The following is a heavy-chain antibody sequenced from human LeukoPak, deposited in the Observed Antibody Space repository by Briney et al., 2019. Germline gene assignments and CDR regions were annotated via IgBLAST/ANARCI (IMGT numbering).Heavy chain of an antibody. Sequence: SGTLSLTCAVSGGSINSNWWSWVRQPPGKGLEWIGETSRSGSPNYNLSLKGRVSISTDTSKNRFSLKVNSVTAADTAVYYCARTRAFCYSFCGFDIWGQGTLVTVSS. V-gene: IGHV4-4*02. D-gene: IGHD5/OR15-5a*01. CDR3: ARTRAFCYSFCGFDI. CDR1: GGSINSNW. CDR2: TSRSGSP. J-gene: IGHJ3*02.